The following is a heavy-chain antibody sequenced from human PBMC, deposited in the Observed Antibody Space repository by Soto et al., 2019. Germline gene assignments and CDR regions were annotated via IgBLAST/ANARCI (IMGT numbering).Heavy chain of an antibody. V-gene: IGHV3-30*18. CDR2: ISYDGSNK. J-gene: IGHJ4*02. CDR1: GFTFSSYG. CDR3: AKDGGAYSGNIAY. Sequence: QVQLVESGGGVVQPGRSLRLSCAASGFTFSSYGMHWVRQAPGKGLEWVAVISYDGSNKYYAGSVKGRFTISRDNSKNTLYLQMNSLRAEDTAVYYCAKDGGAYSGNIAYWGQGTLVTVSS. D-gene: IGHD5-12*01.